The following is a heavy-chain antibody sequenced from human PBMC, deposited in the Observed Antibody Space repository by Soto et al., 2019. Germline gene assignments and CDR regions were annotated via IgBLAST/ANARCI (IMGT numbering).Heavy chain of an antibody. CDR2: ISSSSSYI. D-gene: IGHD6-6*01. Sequence: GGSLRLSCAASGFTFSSYSMNWVRQAPGKGLEWVSSISSSSSYIYYADSVKGRFTISRDNAKNSLYLQMNSLRAEDTAVYYCARDRTRTRFPPLSIAARPGHMDVWGKGTTVTVSS. J-gene: IGHJ6*03. V-gene: IGHV3-21*01. CDR3: ARDRTRTRFPPLSIAARPGHMDV. CDR1: GFTFSSYS.